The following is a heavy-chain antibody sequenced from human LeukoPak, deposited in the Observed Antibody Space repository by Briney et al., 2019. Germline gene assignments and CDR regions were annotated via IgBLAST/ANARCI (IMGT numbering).Heavy chain of an antibody. D-gene: IGHD3-10*01. CDR2: IYYSGST. V-gene: IGHV4-39*01. CDR1: GGSISSSSYY. Sequence: PSETLSLTCTVSGGSISSSSYYWGWIRQPPGKGLEWIGSIYYSGSTYYIPSLKSRVTISVDTSKNQFSLKLSSVTAADTAVYYCATSMVRGVFDYWGQGTLVTVSS. CDR3: ATSMVRGVFDY. J-gene: IGHJ4*02.